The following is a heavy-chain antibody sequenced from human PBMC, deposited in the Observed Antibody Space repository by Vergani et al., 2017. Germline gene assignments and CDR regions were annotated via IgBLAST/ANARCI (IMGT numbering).Heavy chain of an antibody. CDR3: ARGSCLGGSCYKPLFDY. J-gene: IGHJ4*02. D-gene: IGHD2-15*01. CDR2: IHTSGST. Sequence: QVQLQESGPGLVKPSQTLSLTCTVSGGSINSHNYYWSWIRQPAGKGLEWIGRIHTSGSTNYNPSLKSRVTMSEDTSKNQFSLNLTSVTAADTAVYFCARGSCLGGSCYKPLFDYWRQGSLVTVSS. V-gene: IGHV4-61*02. CDR1: GGSINSHNYY.